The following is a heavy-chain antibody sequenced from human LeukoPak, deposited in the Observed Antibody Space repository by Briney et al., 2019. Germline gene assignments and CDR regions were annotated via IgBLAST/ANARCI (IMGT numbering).Heavy chain of an antibody. CDR3: ARVRTGTTFGKYYFDY. J-gene: IGHJ4*02. CDR1: GYTFTGYY. CDR2: INPNSGGT. V-gene: IGHV1-2*02. Sequence: GASVKVSCKASGYTFTGYYMHWVRQAPGQGLEWMGWINPNSGGTNYAQKFQGRVTMTRDTSISTAYMELSRLRSDDTAVYYCARVRTGTTFGKYYFDYWGQGTLVTVSS. D-gene: IGHD1-1*01.